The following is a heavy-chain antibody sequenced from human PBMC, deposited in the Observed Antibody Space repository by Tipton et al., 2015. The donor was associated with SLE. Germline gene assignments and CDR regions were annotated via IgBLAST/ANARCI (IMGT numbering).Heavy chain of an antibody. D-gene: IGHD4-23*01. J-gene: IGHJ5*02. V-gene: IGHV4-59*01. CDR3: ARTFPYGGFDP. Sequence: TLSLTCTVSGGSISSYYWSWSRQPPGKGLEWIGYIYYSGSTNYNPSLKSRVTISVDTSKNQFSLKLRSVTAADTAVYYCARTFPYGGFDPWGQGTLVTVSS. CDR2: IYYSGST. CDR1: GGSISSYY.